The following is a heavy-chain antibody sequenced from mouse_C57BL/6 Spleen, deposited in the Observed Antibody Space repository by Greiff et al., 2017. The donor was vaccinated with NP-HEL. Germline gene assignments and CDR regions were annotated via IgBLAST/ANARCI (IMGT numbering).Heavy chain of an antibody. CDR3: ARGGNFLYDYAMDY. Sequence: EVMLVESGGGLVKPGGSLKLSCAASGFTFSDYGMHWVRQAPEKGLEWVAYISSGSSTIYYADTVKGRFTISRDNANNTLVLQMTSLRSEDTAMYYCARGGNFLYDYAMDYWGQGTSVTVSS. CDR2: ISSGSSTI. D-gene: IGHD1-1*01. CDR1: GFTFSDYG. V-gene: IGHV5-17*01. J-gene: IGHJ4*01.